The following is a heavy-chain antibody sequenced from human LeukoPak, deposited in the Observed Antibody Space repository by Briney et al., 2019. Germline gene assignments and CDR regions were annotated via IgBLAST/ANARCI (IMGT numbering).Heavy chain of an antibody. D-gene: IGHD3-10*01. Sequence: ASVKVSCKASGYTFTGYYIHWVRQAPGQGLEWMGWINPDSGGTNYAQKFQGRVTMTWDTSISTAYMELSRLRSDDTAIYYCARGRFYTSGSYYNRLDYWGQGTLVTVSS. V-gene: IGHV1-2*02. CDR3: ARGRFYTSGSYYNRLDY. J-gene: IGHJ4*02. CDR2: INPDSGGT. CDR1: GYTFTGYY.